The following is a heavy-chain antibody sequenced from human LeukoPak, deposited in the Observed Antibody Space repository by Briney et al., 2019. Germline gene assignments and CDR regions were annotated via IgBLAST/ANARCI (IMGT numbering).Heavy chain of an antibody. D-gene: IGHD3-22*01. CDR2: IIPIFGTA. J-gene: IGHJ4*02. CDR3: ARVHYDSSGYSVFDY. Sequence: GASVKVSCKASGGTFSSYAISWVRQAPGQGLEWMGGIIPIFGTANYAQKFQGRVTITADESTSTAYMELSSLRSEDTAVYYCARVHYDSSGYSVFDYWGQGTLVTVSP. CDR1: GGTFSSYA. V-gene: IGHV1-69*13.